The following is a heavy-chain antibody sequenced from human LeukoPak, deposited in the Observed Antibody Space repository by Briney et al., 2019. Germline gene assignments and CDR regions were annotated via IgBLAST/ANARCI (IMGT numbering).Heavy chain of an antibody. V-gene: IGHV3-23*01. CDR1: GFTFSSYA. J-gene: IGHJ4*02. CDR2: ISGSGGST. D-gene: IGHD3-3*01. CDR3: AKDTSGLRFLEWLLWGYFDY. Sequence: GGSLRLSCAASGFTFSSYAMSWVRQAPGKGLEWVSAISGSGGSTYYADSVKGRFTISRDNSKNTLYPQMNSLRAEDTAVYYCAKDTSGLRFLEWLLWGYFDYWGQGTLVTVSS.